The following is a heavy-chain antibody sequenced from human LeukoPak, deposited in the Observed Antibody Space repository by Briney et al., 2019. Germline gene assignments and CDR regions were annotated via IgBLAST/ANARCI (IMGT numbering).Heavy chain of an antibody. CDR3: ARAYYDILTGYYSHPYYFDY. J-gene: IGHJ4*02. Sequence: GGSLRLSCAASGFTFSSYSMNWVRQAPGKGLEWVSSISSSSSYIYYADSVKGRFTISRDNAKNSLYLQMNSLRAEDTAVYYCARAYYDILTGYYSHPYYFDYWGRGTLVTVSS. CDR1: GFTFSSYS. V-gene: IGHV3-21*01. CDR2: ISSSSSYI. D-gene: IGHD3-9*01.